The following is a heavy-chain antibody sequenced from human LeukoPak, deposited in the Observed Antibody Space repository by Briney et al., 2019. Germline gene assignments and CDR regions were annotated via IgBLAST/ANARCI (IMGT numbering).Heavy chain of an antibody. D-gene: IGHD5-18*01. V-gene: IGHV3-48*03. CDR2: ISSGGTTI. CDR1: GFTFSSFE. J-gene: IGHJ4*02. Sequence: GGSLRLSCAASGFTFSSFEMNWVRQAPGKGLEWVSYISSGGTTIYYADSVNGRFTISRDNAKNSLYLQMNSLRAEDTAVYYCARDGGYSYGSFDYWGQGTLVTVSS. CDR3: ARDGGYSYGSFDY.